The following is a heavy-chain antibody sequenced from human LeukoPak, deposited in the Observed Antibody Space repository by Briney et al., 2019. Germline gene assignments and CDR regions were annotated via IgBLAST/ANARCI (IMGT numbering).Heavy chain of an antibody. J-gene: IGHJ4*02. CDR1: GGTFSSYA. V-gene: IGHV1-69*04. CDR2: IIPILGIA. Sequence: SVNVSCKASGGTFSSYAISWVRQAPGQGLEWMGRIIPILGIANYAQKFQGRVTITADKSTSTAYMELSSLRSEDTAVYYCARFADGHTTFDYWGQGTLVTVSS. D-gene: IGHD5-24*01. CDR3: ARFADGHTTFDY.